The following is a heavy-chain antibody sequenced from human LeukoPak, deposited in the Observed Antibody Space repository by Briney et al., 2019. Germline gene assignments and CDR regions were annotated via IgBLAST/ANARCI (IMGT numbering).Heavy chain of an antibody. Sequence: GGSLRLSCAASGFTFDDYGMSWVRQAPAKGLEWVSGINWNGGSTGYADSVKGRFTISRDNAKNSLYLQMNSLRAEDTALYYCARDVSYYDSSGYYYDYWGQGTLVTVSS. J-gene: IGHJ4*02. CDR1: GFTFDDYG. D-gene: IGHD3-22*01. V-gene: IGHV3-20*04. CDR2: INWNGGST. CDR3: ARDVSYYDSSGYYYDY.